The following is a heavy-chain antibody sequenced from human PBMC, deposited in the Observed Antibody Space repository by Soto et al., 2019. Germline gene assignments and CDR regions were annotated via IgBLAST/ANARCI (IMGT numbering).Heavy chain of an antibody. CDR3: ARDGEYYYYGMDV. Sequence: PGGSLRLSCAASGFTFISYSMNWVRQAPGKGLEWVSSISSSSSYIYYADSVKGRFTISRDNAKNSLYLQMNSLRAEDTAVYYCARDGEYYYYGMDVWGQGTTVTVSS. J-gene: IGHJ6*02. CDR1: GFTFISYS. CDR2: ISSSSSYI. V-gene: IGHV3-21*01. D-gene: IGHD7-27*01.